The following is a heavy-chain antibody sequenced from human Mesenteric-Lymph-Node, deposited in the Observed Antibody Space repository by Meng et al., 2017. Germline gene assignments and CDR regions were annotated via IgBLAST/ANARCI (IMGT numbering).Heavy chain of an antibody. CDR2: INPSGGST. J-gene: IGHJ6*02. CDR3: ARGAYGGNSPNYYYYYGMDV. Sequence: ASVKVSCKASGYTFTSYYMHWVRQAPGQGLEWMGIINPSGGSTSYAQKFQGRVTMTRDTSTSTVYMELSSLRSEDTAVYYCARGAYGGNSPNYYYYYGMDVWGQGTTVTVSS. V-gene: IGHV1-46*01. CDR1: GYTFTSYY. D-gene: IGHD4-23*01.